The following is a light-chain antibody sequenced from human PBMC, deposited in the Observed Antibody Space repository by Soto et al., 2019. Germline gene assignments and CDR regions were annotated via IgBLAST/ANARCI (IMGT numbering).Light chain of an antibody. CDR1: SSDVGGYEY. Sequence: QSALTQPPSASGSPGQSVTISCTGSSSDVGGYEYVSWYQQHPGKAPKLIIYEVIKRPSGVPDRFSGSKSGNTASLTVSALQAEDEADYYCSSYAGSNNLHVLFGGGTKVTVL. J-gene: IGLJ2*01. CDR3: SSYAGSNNLHVL. V-gene: IGLV2-8*01. CDR2: EVI.